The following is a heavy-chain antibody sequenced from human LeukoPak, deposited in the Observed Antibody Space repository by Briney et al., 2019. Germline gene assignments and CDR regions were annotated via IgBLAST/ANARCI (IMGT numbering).Heavy chain of an antibody. D-gene: IGHD6-13*01. CDR1: GGSISSSSYY. CDR2: IYYSGST. Sequence: PSETLSLTCTVSGGSISSSSYYWGWIRQPPGKGLEWIGSIYYSGSTYYNPSLKSRVTISVDTSKNQFSLKLSSVTAADTAVYYCASWRYSSRPYFDYWGQGTLVTVSS. V-gene: IGHV4-39*01. J-gene: IGHJ4*02. CDR3: ASWRYSSRPYFDY.